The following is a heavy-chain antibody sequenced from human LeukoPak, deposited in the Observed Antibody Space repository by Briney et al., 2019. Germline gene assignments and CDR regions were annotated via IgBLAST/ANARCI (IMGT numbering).Heavy chain of an antibody. CDR2: ISDSGGSK. CDR1: GFTFSSYG. D-gene: IGHD5-12*01. J-gene: IGHJ4*02. V-gene: IGHV3-23*01. Sequence: GGSLRLSCAASGFTFSSYGMSWVRQAPGKGLEWVSAISDSGGSKYYADSVTGRFTISRDNSKNTLYLQMNSLRAEDTAVYYCARTSYGGYDYLGYWGQGTLVTVSS. CDR3: ARTSYGGYDYLGY.